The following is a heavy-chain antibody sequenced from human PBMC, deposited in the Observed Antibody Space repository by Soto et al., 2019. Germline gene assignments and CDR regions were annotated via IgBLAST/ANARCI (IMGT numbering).Heavy chain of an antibody. Sequence: PGGSLRLSCAASGFTFSSYGMHWVRQAPGKGLEWVAVISYDGSNKYYADSVKGRFTISRDNSKNTLYLQMNSLRAEDTAVYYCAKDFRDRLEDSSGWYIWGQGTLVTVSS. CDR3: AKDFRDRLEDSSGWYI. J-gene: IGHJ4*02. V-gene: IGHV3-30*18. D-gene: IGHD6-19*01. CDR2: ISYDGSNK. CDR1: GFTFSSYG.